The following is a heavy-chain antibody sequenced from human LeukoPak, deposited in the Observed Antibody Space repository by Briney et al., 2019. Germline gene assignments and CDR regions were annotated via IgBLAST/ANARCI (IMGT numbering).Heavy chain of an antibody. CDR1: GFTFSSYA. J-gene: IGHJ4*02. Sequence: GGSLRLSCAASGFTFSSYAMSWVRQAPGKGPEWVSAISGSGGSTYYADSVKGRFTISRDNSKNTLYLQMNSLRVEDTALYYCARAYGTNGYFQLPIDYWGQGTLVSVSS. CDR3: ARAYGTNGYFQLPIDY. D-gene: IGHD2-8*01. V-gene: IGHV3-23*01. CDR2: ISGSGGST.